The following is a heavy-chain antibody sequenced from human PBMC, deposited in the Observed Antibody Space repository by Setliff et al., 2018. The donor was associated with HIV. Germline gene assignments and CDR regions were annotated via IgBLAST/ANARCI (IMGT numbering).Heavy chain of an antibody. CDR3: ARDRGSPDSFNI. CDR1: GFTFGPFW. Sequence: GGSLSLSCVASGFTFGPFWMHWVRQTPGKGLEGVAHTNGEGATRRYAGYVKGRLTSSRDNAKNTLYLQMNSLTAEDTAVYYCARDRGSPDSFNIWGQGTTVTVSS. J-gene: IGHJ3*02. CDR2: TNGEGATR. V-gene: IGHV3-74*01.